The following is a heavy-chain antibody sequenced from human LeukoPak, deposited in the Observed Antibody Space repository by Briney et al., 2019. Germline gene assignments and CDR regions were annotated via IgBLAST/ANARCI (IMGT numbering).Heavy chain of an antibody. D-gene: IGHD3-22*01. V-gene: IGHV5-51*01. CDR2: IHPGDSDS. CDR3: ARRDSSGYYYFDY. Sequence: PGESPQISWQGSGYIFTNSWIGWVRQVPGEGPEGMGIIHPGDSDSIYSPSFQGQVPISADNSISTASLPWSSAKASDTAMYYCARRDSSGYYYFDYWGQGTLVTVSS. CDR1: GYIFTNSW. J-gene: IGHJ4*02.